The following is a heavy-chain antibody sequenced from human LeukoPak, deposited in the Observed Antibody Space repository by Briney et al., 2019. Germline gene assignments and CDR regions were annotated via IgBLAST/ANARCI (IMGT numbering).Heavy chain of an antibody. J-gene: IGHJ4*02. CDR3: ARETQYYGPADY. CDR1: GFTFTTYS. V-gene: IGHV3-21*04. CDR2: ISSGSSAI. D-gene: IGHD3-10*01. Sequence: PGGSLRLSCEASGFTFTTYSMTWVRQAPGKGLEWVSIISSGSSAIFSADALKGRFTISRDDAKNLLYLDMNSLRAEDTAVYYCARETQYYGPADYWGQGTLVTVSS.